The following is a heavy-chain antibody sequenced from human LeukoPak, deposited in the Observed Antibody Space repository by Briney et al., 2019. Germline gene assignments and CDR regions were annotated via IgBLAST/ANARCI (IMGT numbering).Heavy chain of an antibody. V-gene: IGHV4-34*01. CDR3: ARGKGAAAWYYYGMDV. Sequence: SETLSLTCAVYGGSFSGYYWSWIRQPPGKGLEWIGEINHSGSTNYNPSLKSRVTISVDTPKNQFSLKLSSVTAADTAVYYCARGKGAAAWYYYGMDVWGQGTTVTVSS. J-gene: IGHJ6*02. D-gene: IGHD6-13*01. CDR2: INHSGST. CDR1: GGSFSGYY.